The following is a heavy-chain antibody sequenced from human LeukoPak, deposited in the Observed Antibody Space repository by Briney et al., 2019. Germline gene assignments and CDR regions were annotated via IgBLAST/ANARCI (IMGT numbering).Heavy chain of an antibody. V-gene: IGHV3-21*01. Sequence: GGSLRLSCSASGFTFERYSMNWVRQAPGKGLEWVSSISSSSRYIYYADSVKGRFTISRDDAKHSLYLQMDSLRAEDTAVYYCARKLRATVTAYFSDFDYWGQGTLVTVSS. CDR1: GFTFERYS. D-gene: IGHD2-21*02. CDR3: ARKLRATVTAYFSDFDY. J-gene: IGHJ4*02. CDR2: ISSSSRYI.